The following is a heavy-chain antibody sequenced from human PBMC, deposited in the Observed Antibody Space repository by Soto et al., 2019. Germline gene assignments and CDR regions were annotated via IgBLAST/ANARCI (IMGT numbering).Heavy chain of an antibody. D-gene: IGHD2-15*01. J-gene: IGHJ5*02. CDR1: GGSISSYY. CDR2: IYTSGST. CDR3: ARGSPSYCSGGSCYFDP. Sequence: QVQLQVSGPGLVKPSQTLSLTCTVSGGSISSYYWSWIRQPAGKGLEWIGRIYTSGSTNYNPSLKSRVTMSVDTSKNQFSLKLSSVTAADTAVYYCARGSPSYCSGGSCYFDPWGQGTLVTVSS. V-gene: IGHV4-4*07.